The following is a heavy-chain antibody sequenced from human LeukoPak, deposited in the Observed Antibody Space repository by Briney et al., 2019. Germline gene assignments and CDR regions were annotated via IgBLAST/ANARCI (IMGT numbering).Heavy chain of an antibody. Sequence: GRSLRLSCAASGFTFSSYGMHWVRQAPGKGLEWVAVIWYDGSNKYYADSVKGRFTISRDNSKNTLYLQMNSLRAEDTTVYYCPRDYFVGRPRYYYGMDVWGQGTTVTVS. CDR1: GFTFSSYG. J-gene: IGHJ6*02. CDR2: IWYDGSNK. V-gene: IGHV3-33*01. D-gene: IGHD1-26*01. CDR3: PRDYFVGRPRYYYGMDV.